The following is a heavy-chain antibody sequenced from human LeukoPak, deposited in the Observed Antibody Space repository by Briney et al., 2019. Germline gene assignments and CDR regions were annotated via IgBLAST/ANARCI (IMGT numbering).Heavy chain of an antibody. CDR3: ARDGIAAAAENYFDY. Sequence: SETLSLTCTVSGGSISSYYWSWIRQPAGKGLEWIGRIYTSGSTNYNPSLKSRVTISVDTSKNQFSLKLSSVTAADTAVYYCARDGIAAAAENYFDYWGQGTLVTVSS. CDR2: IYTSGST. J-gene: IGHJ4*02. D-gene: IGHD6-13*01. V-gene: IGHV4-4*07. CDR1: GGSISSYY.